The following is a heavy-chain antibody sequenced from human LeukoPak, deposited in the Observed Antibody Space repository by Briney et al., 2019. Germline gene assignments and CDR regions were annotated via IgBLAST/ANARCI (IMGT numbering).Heavy chain of an antibody. Sequence: GVLRLSCAASGFTFSSYSMNWIRQAPGKGLEWVSSISSSSSYIYYADSVKGRFTISRDNAKNSLYLQMNSLRAEDTAVYYCARGLNRDGWSQYYFDYWGQGTLVTVSS. J-gene: IGHJ4*02. V-gene: IGHV3-21*01. CDR3: ARGLNRDGWSQYYFDY. D-gene: IGHD5-24*01. CDR1: GFTFSSYS. CDR2: ISSSSSYI.